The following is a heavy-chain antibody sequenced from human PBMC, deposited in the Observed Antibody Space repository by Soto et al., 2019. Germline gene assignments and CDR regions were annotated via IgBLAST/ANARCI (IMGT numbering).Heavy chain of an antibody. J-gene: IGHJ5*02. CDR3: AGGPDSHYNYSHAPSYP. Sequence: QVQLVQSGAEVKKPGSSVKVSCKASGGTFSTYTITWVRQAPGQGLEWMGRIIPIIGIINYAQKFQGRVTISAAKFEGTAYMKPTALRCDATAAYYCAGGPDSHYNYSHAPSYPWGQGTLGTVSA. V-gene: IGHV1-69*02. CDR1: GGTFSTYT. CDR2: IIPIIGII. D-gene: IGHD4-4*01.